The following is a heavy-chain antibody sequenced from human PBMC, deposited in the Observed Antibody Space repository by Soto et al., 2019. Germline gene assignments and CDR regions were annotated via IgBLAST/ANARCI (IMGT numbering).Heavy chain of an antibody. J-gene: IGHJ6*02. CDR3: ARPSPGHPEDYYYGMDV. CDR1: GGTFSSYA. V-gene: IGHV1-69*06. Sequence: QVQLVQSGAEVKKPGSSVKVSCKASGGTFSSYAISWVRQAPGQGLEWMGGIIPIFGTANYAQKFQGRVTITADKSTSTAYMELSSLRSEDTAVYYCARPSPGHPEDYYYGMDVWGQGTTVTVSS. CDR2: IIPIFGTA.